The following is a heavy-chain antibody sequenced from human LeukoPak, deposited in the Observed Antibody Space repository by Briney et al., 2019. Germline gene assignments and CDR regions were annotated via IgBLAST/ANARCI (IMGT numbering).Heavy chain of an antibody. J-gene: IGHJ4*02. V-gene: IGHV3-53*01. Sequence: GGSLRLSCAGSGFTVSSNYMAWVRQAPGKGLEWVSTIYGGGGTYYGDSVRGRFTISRDNSQNTIYLQMNNLGAEDTAVYYCAKDLEGEQYYYDSSGYYPSFDYWGQGTLVTVSS. D-gene: IGHD3-22*01. CDR1: GFTVSSNY. CDR2: IYGGGGT. CDR3: AKDLEGEQYYYDSSGYYPSFDY.